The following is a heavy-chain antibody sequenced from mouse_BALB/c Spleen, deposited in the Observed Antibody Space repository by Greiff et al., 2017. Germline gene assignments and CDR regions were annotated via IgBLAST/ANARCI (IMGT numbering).Heavy chain of an antibody. J-gene: IGHJ2*01. Sequence: QVQLKESGAELVRPGTSVKVSCKASGYAFTNYLIEWVKQRPGQGLEWIGVINPGSGGTNYNEKFKGKAPLTADKSSSTAYMQLSSLTSDDSGVFFCARSYCLEDWGQGTTLTVAA. D-gene: IGHD6-5*01. CDR3: ARSYCLED. CDR2: INPGSGGT. CDR1: GYAFTNYL. V-gene: IGHV1-54*01.